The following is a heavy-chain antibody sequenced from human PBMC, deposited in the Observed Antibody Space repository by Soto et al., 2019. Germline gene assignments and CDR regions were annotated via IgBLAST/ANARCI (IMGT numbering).Heavy chain of an antibody. V-gene: IGHV3-30*18. CDR2: ISYDGSNK. CDR1: GFTFSSYG. Sequence: QVQLVESGGGVVQPWRSLRLSCAASGFTFSSYGMHWVRQAPGKGLEWVAVISYDGSNKYYADSVKGRFTISRDNSKNTLYLQMNSLRAEDTAVYYCAKVDAHDYYFDYWGQGTLVTVSS. D-gene: IGHD3-16*01. CDR3: AKVDAHDYYFDY. J-gene: IGHJ4*02.